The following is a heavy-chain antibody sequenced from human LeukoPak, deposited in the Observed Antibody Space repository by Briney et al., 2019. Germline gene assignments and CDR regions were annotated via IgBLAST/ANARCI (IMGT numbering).Heavy chain of an antibody. D-gene: IGHD3-22*01. Sequence: GGSLRLSCAASSGLMFSSHGMHLVRQAPGRGLEWVAVIWYDGSNEYYADSVKGRFTISKDNSKNTLYLQMNSLSVEDTAVYYCARARNNYDSSGFSAHDYWGQGALVTVSS. CDR1: GLMFSSHG. J-gene: IGHJ4*02. CDR2: IWYDGSNE. V-gene: IGHV3-33*01. CDR3: ARARNNYDSSGFSAHDY.